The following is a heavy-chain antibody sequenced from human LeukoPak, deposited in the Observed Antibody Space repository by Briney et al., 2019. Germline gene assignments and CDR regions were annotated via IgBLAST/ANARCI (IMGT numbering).Heavy chain of an antibody. CDR3: ARDRRDTGGIDY. D-gene: IGHD1-14*01. J-gene: IGHJ4*02. CDR1: GFTFSSRE. CDR2: ISRSSGHT. V-gene: IGHV3-48*03. Sequence: QAGGSLRLSCAASGFTFSSREMNWVRQAPGKGLQWVSYISRSSGHTNYADSVKGRFTISRDNAKNSLYLQMNSLRAEDTAVYYCARDRRDTGGIDYWGQGTLVTVSS.